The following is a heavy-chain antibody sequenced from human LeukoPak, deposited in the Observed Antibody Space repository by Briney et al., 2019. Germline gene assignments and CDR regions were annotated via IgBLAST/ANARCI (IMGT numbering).Heavy chain of an antibody. D-gene: IGHD6-19*01. V-gene: IGHV4-59*12. J-gene: IGHJ5*02. Sequence: PSETLSLTCTVSGGSISRYYWSWIRQPPGTGLEWIGYIYYSGSTNYNPSLKSRVTISVDTSKNQFSLKLSSVTAADTAVYYCARDAAPPSAPVAGTFTITWGQGTLVTVSS. CDR2: IYYSGST. CDR1: GGSISRYY. CDR3: ARDAAPPSAPVAGTFTIT.